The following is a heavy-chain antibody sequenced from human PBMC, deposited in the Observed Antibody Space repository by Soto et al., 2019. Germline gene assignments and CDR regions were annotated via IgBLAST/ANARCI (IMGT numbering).Heavy chain of an antibody. CDR2: ISSSSYI. V-gene: IGHV3-21*01. CDR3: ARDLGNPAVAGSTTDY. CDR1: GFTFSSYS. Sequence: GGSLRLSCAASGFTFSSYSMNWVRQAPGKGLEWVSSISSSSYIYYADSVKGRFTISRDNAKNSLYLQMNSLRAEDTAVYYCARDLGNPAVAGSTTDYWGQGTLVTVSS. D-gene: IGHD6-19*01. J-gene: IGHJ4*02.